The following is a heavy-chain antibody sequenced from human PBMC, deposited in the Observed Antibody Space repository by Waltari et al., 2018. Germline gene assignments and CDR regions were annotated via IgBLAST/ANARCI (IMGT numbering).Heavy chain of an antibody. CDR3: ARGRRPYSSTWETFAY. J-gene: IGHJ4*02. D-gene: IGHD6-13*01. CDR1: GYTFTTYD. V-gene: IGHV1-8*01. Sequence: QVQLVQSGAEVKKPGASVKVSCKASGYTFTTYDINWVRQASGQGLEWMGWMSTNSGTTGYSQKFQGRVTMTRDTSINTAYMELSSLRSEETAGYYCARGRRPYSSTWETFAYWGQGTLVTVSS. CDR2: MSTNSGTT.